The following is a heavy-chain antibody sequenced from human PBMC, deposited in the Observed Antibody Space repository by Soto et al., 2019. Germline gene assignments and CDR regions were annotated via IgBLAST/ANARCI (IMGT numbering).Heavy chain of an antibody. CDR3: ARGEQTIITMVRGVFLFDY. D-gene: IGHD3-10*01. V-gene: IGHV1-2*04. J-gene: IGHJ4*02. Sequence: GASVKVSCKASGYTFTGYYMHWVRQAPGQGLEWMGWINPNSGGTNYAQKFQGWVTMTRDTSISTAYMELSRLRSDDTAVYYCARGEQTIITMVRGVFLFDYWGQGTLVTVSS. CDR2: INPNSGGT. CDR1: GYTFTGYY.